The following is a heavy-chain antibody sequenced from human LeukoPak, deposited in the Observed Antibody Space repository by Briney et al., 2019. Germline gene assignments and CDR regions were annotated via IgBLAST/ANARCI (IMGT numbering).Heavy chain of an antibody. Sequence: GASVRVSCKASGYTFTSYAIHWVRQAPGQRLEWMGWINAGNGNTKYSQKFQGRVTITRDTSASTAYMELSSLRSEDTAVYYCARDLVSSRATGPWGYWGQGTLVTVSS. J-gene: IGHJ4*02. V-gene: IGHV1-3*01. D-gene: IGHD6-13*01. CDR2: INAGNGNT. CDR1: GYTFTSYA. CDR3: ARDLVSSRATGPWGY.